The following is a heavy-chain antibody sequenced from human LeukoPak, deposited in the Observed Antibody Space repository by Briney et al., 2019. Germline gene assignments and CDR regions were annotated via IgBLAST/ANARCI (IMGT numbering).Heavy chain of an antibody. D-gene: IGHD3-10*02. CDR1: GFTYSSYE. V-gene: IGHV3-48*03. CDR3: AERGTTMLGGV. CDR2: ISSSGSTI. Sequence: GGSLRLSCAASGFTYSSYEMNCVRHAPGRGREWVSYISSSGSTIYHAHSVKGRSTISRDNAKNLLYRQMNSLRGEDAADYYCAERGTTMLGGVGGKWTPVTISS. J-gene: IGHJ6*04.